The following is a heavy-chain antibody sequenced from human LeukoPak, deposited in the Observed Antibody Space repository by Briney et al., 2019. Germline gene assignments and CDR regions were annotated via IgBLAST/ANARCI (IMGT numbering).Heavy chain of an antibody. J-gene: IGHJ4*02. Sequence: ASVKVSGKASGYTFTSYYMHWVRQAPGQGLEWMGIINPSGGSTSYAQKFQGRVTMTRDMSTSTAYMELRSLRSDDTAVYYCARDLDGYGFDYWGQGTLVTVSS. V-gene: IGHV1-46*01. CDR3: ARDLDGYGFDY. D-gene: IGHD5-24*01. CDR2: INPSGGST. CDR1: GYTFTSYY.